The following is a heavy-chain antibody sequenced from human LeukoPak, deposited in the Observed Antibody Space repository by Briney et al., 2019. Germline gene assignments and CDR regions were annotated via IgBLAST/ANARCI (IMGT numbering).Heavy chain of an antibody. V-gene: IGHV4-38-2*02. J-gene: IGHJ5*02. CDR1: GYSISSGLY. D-gene: IGHD3-10*01. Sequence: PSETLSLTCTVSGYSISSGLYWAWIRQPPGKGLEWIGRIYTSGSTNYNPSLKSRVTMSVDTSKNQFSLKLSSVTAADTAVYYCARSVRRLYGSGRSNWFDPWGQGTLVTVSS. CDR2: IYTSGST. CDR3: ARSVRRLYGSGRSNWFDP.